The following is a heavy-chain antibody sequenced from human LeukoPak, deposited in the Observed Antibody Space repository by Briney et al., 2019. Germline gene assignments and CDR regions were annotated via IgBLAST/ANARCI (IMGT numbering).Heavy chain of an antibody. CDR3: TAYDRGRGWS. Sequence: SWGPQAPGKGREWVCRIKSQSDGGTIDSAAPETGRFTTSRDDTRPTAYLQMNSLTTDATGVYYCTAYDRGRGWSWGPGALVTASS. D-gene: IGHD3-22*01. V-gene: IGHV3-15*01. J-gene: IGHJ5*01. CDR2: IKSQSDGGTI.